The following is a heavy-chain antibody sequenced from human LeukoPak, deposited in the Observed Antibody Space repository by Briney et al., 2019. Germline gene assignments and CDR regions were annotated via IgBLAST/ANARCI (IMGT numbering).Heavy chain of an antibody. CDR2: ISGSGVST. CDR3: AKRTSGGSSGYSFDY. CDR1: GFIFSSYA. D-gene: IGHD3-16*01. Sequence: GGSLRLSCAASGFIFSSYAMSWVRQAPGKGLEWVSGISGSGVSTYYADSVKGRFTISRDNSKNTLYVQMYSLRAEDTAVYYCAKRTSGGSSGYSFDYWGQGTLVTVSS. J-gene: IGHJ4*02. V-gene: IGHV3-23*01.